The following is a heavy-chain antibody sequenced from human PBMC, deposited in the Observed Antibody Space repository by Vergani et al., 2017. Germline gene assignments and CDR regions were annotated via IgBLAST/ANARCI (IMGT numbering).Heavy chain of an antibody. V-gene: IGHV4-34*01. Sequence: QVQLQQWGAGLLKPSETLSLTCAVYGGSFSGYYWSWIRQPPGKGLEWIGEINHSGSTNYNPSLKSRVTISVDTSKNQFSLKLCSVTAADTAVYYCARRRSYYYYYMDVWGKGTTVTVSS. CDR3: ARRRSYYYYYMDV. CDR2: INHSGST. CDR1: GGSFSGYY. J-gene: IGHJ6*03. D-gene: IGHD5-24*01.